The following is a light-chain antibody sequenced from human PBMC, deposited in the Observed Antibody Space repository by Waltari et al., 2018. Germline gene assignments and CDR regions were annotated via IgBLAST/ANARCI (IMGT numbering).Light chain of an antibody. CDR3: QQYATSPRIS. J-gene: IGKJ5*01. CDR1: QSVSSNY. CDR2: GAS. V-gene: IGKV3-20*01. Sequence: EIVLTQSPGTLSLSPGERATLSCRASQSVSSNYLAWYQQKPGQAPRLLIYGASKRTTGITDRFSGSGSGTDFTLTISRLEPEDFAVYYCQQYATSPRISFGQGTRLEIK.